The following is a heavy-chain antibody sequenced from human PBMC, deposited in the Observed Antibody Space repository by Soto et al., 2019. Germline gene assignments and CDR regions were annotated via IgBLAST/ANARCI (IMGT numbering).Heavy chain of an antibody. D-gene: IGHD5-18*01. CDR3: ARLGASRSSYGSLDY. Sequence: QLPLQESGPGLVKPSETLSLTCTVSGGSISSSSYYWGWIRQPAGKGLEWIGSIYYSGSTYYNPSLKSRVTISVDTSKNQFSLKLSSVTAADTAVYYCARLGASRSSYGSLDYWGQGTLVTVSS. J-gene: IGHJ4*02. CDR2: IYYSGST. CDR1: GGSISSSSYY. V-gene: IGHV4-39*01.